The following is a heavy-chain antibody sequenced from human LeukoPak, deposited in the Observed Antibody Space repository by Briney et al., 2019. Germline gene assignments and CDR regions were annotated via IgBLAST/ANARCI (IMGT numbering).Heavy chain of an antibody. Sequence: GGSLRLSCAASGFTFSTYAMSWVRQAPGKGLEWVSTFSGRNSNTYYSDSVKGRFTISRDNSKNTLYLQMNRLRAEDTAVYYCAKGSIVATTNFDYWGQGTLVTVSS. CDR2: FSGRNSNT. V-gene: IGHV3-23*01. CDR3: AKGSIVATTNFDY. J-gene: IGHJ4*02. CDR1: GFTFSTYA. D-gene: IGHD5-12*01.